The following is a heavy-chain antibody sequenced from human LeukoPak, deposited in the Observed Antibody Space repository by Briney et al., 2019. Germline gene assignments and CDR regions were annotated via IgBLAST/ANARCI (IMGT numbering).Heavy chain of an antibody. J-gene: IGHJ4*02. CDR3: ARHRSGYYADF. Sequence: PGGSLRLSCVASGFIFSNNYMYWVRQAPGKGLVWVSRISSDGSSTTYADSVEGRFTISRDNAKNTLYLQMNSLRAEDTAVYYCARHRSGYYADFWGQGTLVTVSS. D-gene: IGHD3-22*01. V-gene: IGHV3-74*01. CDR1: GFIFSNNY. CDR2: ISSDGSST.